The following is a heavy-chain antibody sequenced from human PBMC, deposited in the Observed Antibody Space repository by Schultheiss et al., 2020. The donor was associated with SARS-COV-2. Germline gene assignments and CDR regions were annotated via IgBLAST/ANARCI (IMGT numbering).Heavy chain of an antibody. Sequence: SQTLSLTCTVSGGSISSYYWSWIRQPPGKGLEWIGYIYYSGSTNYNPSLKSRVTISVDTSKNQFSLKLSSVTAADTAVYYCAKSGLLIPAAIEDYWGQGTLVTVSS. CDR1: GGSISSYY. CDR3: AKSGLLIPAAIEDY. D-gene: IGHD2-2*02. V-gene: IGHV4-59*12. J-gene: IGHJ4*02. CDR2: IYYSGST.